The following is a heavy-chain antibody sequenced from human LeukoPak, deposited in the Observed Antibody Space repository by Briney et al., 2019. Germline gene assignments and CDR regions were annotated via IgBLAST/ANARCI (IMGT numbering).Heavy chain of an antibody. CDR1: GYTFTSYD. CDR3: ARRLYYDFWSGYYDAFDI. Sequence: GASVKVSCKASGYTFTSYDINWVRQATGQGLEWMGWTNPNSGNTGYAQKFQGRVTITRNTSISTAYMELSSLRSEDTAVYYCARRLYYDFWSGYYDAFDIWGQGTMVTVSS. D-gene: IGHD3-3*01. CDR2: TNPNSGNT. V-gene: IGHV1-8*03. J-gene: IGHJ3*02.